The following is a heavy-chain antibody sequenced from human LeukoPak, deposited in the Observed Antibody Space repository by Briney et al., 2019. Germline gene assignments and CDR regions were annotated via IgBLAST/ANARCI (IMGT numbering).Heavy chain of an antibody. CDR2: MSYDGGNK. J-gene: IGHJ6*03. Sequence: GGFLRLSCAASGFTFNIYAMHWVRQAPGKGLEWVAVMSYDGGNKYYADSVKGRFTISRDNSKSTLYLQMNSLRAEDTAVYYCARDGATYCSSTSCVRYYYMDVWGKGTTVTVSS. CDR1: GFTFNIYA. V-gene: IGHV3-30-3*01. D-gene: IGHD2-2*01. CDR3: ARDGATYCSSTSCVRYYYMDV.